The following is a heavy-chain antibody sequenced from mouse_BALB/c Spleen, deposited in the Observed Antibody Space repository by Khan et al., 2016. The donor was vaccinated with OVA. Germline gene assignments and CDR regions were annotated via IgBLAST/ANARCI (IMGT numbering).Heavy chain of an antibody. D-gene: IGHD1-1*01. V-gene: IGHV1S41*01. CDR2: IGPGSSSA. Sequence: DLVKPGASVKLSCKASGYTFTSYWINWIKQRPGQGLEWIGRIGPGSSSAYYNDMFKGKATLTVATSSSTAYIQLSSLSSEDSAVYFCARENYYCRSCYAMDYWGQGTSVTVSS. CDR3: ARENYYCRSCYAMDY. J-gene: IGHJ4*01. CDR1: GYTFTSYW.